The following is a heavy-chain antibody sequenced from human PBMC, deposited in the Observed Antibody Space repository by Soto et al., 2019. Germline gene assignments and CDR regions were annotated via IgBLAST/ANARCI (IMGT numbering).Heavy chain of an antibody. D-gene: IGHD2-8*01. CDR2: IRSKANSYAT. V-gene: IGHV3-73*01. J-gene: IGHJ4*02. CDR1: GFTFSGSA. CDR3: GSWVSAHLDV. Sequence: GGSLRLSCAASGFTFSGSAMHWVRQASGKGLEWVGRIRSKANSYATAYAASVKGRFTISRDNSKSTLDLQMNSLRAEDTAIYYCGSWVSAHLDVWGPGTLGTVAS.